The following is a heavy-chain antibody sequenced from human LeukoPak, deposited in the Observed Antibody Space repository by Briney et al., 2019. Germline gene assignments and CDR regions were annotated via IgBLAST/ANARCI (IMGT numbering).Heavy chain of an antibody. Sequence: GSSVKVFCKASGGTXSSYAISWVRQAPGQGLEWMGGIIPIFGTANYAQKFQGRVTITADESTSTAYMELSSLRSEDTAVYYCARARDCSSTSCYGVSWFDPWGQGTLVTVSS. CDR1: GGTXSSYA. V-gene: IGHV1-69*01. CDR2: IIPIFGTA. D-gene: IGHD2-2*01. J-gene: IGHJ5*02. CDR3: ARARDCSSTSCYGVSWFDP.